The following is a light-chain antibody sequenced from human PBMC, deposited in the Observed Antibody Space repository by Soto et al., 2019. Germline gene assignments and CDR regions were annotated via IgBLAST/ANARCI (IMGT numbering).Light chain of an antibody. Sequence: DFVMTQSPDSLAVSLGERATINCKASQSVLSSSNNKNYLAWYQQKPGQPPKLLIYWASTRESGVPDRFSGSGSGKDFTLTISSLQPEDVVFYYVQQYYGTPQPFGQGTKVEIK. V-gene: IGKV4-1*01. CDR3: QQYYGTPQP. CDR2: WAS. J-gene: IGKJ1*01. CDR1: QSVLSSSNNKNY.